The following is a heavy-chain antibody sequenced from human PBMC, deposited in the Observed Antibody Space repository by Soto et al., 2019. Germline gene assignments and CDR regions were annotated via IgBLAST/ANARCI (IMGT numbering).Heavy chain of an antibody. CDR3: SRYRLNSAYNDFFDY. J-gene: IGHJ4*02. D-gene: IGHD5-12*01. CDR2: INADGSSI. CDR1: GFTFSNSW. V-gene: IGHV3-74*01. Sequence: GGSLRLSCAASGFTFSNSWMHWVRQAPGKGLVWLSHINADGSSIRYADSVRGRLTISRDDAKNTLFLQMSSLTAEDTAVYFCSRYRLNSAYNDFFDYWGQGSLVPGSS.